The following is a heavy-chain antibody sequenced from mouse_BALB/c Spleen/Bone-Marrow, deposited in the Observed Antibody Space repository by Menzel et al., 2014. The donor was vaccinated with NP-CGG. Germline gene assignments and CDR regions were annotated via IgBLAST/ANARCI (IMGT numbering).Heavy chain of an antibody. D-gene: IGHD2-14*01. CDR3: ARLGYRDGYRFFDA. J-gene: IGHJ1*01. V-gene: IGHV14-3*02. CDR1: GFNIKDTY. Sequence: VQLQQPGAELVKPGASVKLSCTASGFNIKDTYMHWVKQRPEQGLEWIGRIDPANGYTKHDPKFQGKATITADTSSNTAYLQLSRQTTEDTAVYYGARLGYRDGYRFFDAWGAGTTVTGSS. CDR2: IDPANGYT.